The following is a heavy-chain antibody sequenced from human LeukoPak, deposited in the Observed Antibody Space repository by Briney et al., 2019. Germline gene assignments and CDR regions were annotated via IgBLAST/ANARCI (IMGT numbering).Heavy chain of an antibody. J-gene: IGHJ3*02. CDR2: IIPILDIT. Sequence: GASVKVSCKASGGTFSSYGISWVRQAPGQGLEWMGRIIPILDITNYAQEFQGRVTITADKYTSTAYMELSSLRSEDTAMYYCARDLNDAFDIWGQGTMVTVSS. V-gene: IGHV1-69*04. CDR1: GGTFSSYG. CDR3: ARDLNDAFDI.